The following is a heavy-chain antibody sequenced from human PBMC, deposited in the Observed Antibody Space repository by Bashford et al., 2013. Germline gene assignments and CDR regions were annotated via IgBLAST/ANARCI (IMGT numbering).Heavy chain of an antibody. J-gene: IGHJ4*02. CDR3: ARGWAGYSSSWNHERNDY. CDR2: IYSGGST. D-gene: IGHD6-13*01. CDR1: GFTVSSNY. Sequence: GGSLRLSCAASGFTVSSNYMSWVRQAPGKGLEWVSVIYSGGSTYYADSVKGRFTISRDNSKNTLYLQMNSLRAEDTAVYYCARGWAGYSSSWNHERNDYWGQGTLVTVSS. V-gene: IGHV3-66*01.